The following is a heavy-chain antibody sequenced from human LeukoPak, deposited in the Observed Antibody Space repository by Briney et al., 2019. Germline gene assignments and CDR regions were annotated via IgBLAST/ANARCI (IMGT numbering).Heavy chain of an antibody. J-gene: IGHJ5*02. V-gene: IGHV4-34*01. CDR1: GGSFSGYY. CDR2: INHSGST. Sequence: SETLSLTCAVYGGSFSGYYWIWIRQPPGKGLEWIGEINHSGSTNYNPSLKSRVTISVDTSKNQFSLKLSSVTAADTAVYYCARRRLYYYGSGSYRERMGNWFDPWGQGTLVTVSS. D-gene: IGHD3-10*01. CDR3: ARRRLYYYGSGSYRERMGNWFDP.